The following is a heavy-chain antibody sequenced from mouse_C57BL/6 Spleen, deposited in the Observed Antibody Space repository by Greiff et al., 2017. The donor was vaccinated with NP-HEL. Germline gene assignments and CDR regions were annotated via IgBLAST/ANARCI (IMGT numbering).Heavy chain of an antibody. CDR3: TRWDGGVDY. CDR1: GYTFTDYE. CDR2: IDPETGGT. D-gene: IGHD4-1*01. J-gene: IGHJ2*01. Sequence: QVQLKESGAELVRPGASVTLSCKASGYTFTDYEMHWVKQTPVHGLEWIGAIDPETGGTAYNQKFKGKAILTADKSSSTAYMELRSLTSEDSAVYYCTRWDGGVDYWGQGTTLTVSS. V-gene: IGHV1-15*01.